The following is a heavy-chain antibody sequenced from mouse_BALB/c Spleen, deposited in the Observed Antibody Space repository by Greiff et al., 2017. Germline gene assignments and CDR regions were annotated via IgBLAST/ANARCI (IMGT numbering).Heavy chain of an antibody. D-gene: IGHD2-1*01. V-gene: IGHV2-9*02. Sequence: VQLQEPGPGLVAPSQSLSITCTVSGFSLTSYGVHWVRQPPGKGLEWLGVIWAGGSTNYNSALMSRLSISKDNSKSQVFLKMNSLQTDDTAMYYCARRGNYPYAMDYWGQGTLVTVSS. CDR2: IWAGGST. CDR3: ARRGNYPYAMDY. J-gene: IGHJ4*01. CDR1: GFSLTSYG.